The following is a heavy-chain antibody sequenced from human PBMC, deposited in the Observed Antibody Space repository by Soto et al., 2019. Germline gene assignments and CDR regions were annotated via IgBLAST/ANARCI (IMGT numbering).Heavy chain of an antibody. D-gene: IGHD3-3*01. CDR2: IIPIFGTA. CDR3: ATHDTIFGVVPTFDY. Sequence: QVQLVQSGAEVQKPGSSVKVSCKASGGTFSSYAISWVRQAPGQGLEWMGGIIPIFGTANYAQKFQGRVTITADESTSTAYMELSSLRSEDTAVYYCATHDTIFGVVPTFDYWGQGTLVTVSS. V-gene: IGHV1-69*01. CDR1: GGTFSSYA. J-gene: IGHJ4*02.